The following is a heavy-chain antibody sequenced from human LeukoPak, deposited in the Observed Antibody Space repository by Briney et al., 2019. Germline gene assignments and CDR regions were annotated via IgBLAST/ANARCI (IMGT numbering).Heavy chain of an antibody. V-gene: IGHV3-15*01. Sequence: PGGSLRLSCAASAFTSSYAWMSWVRQAPRKGLEWDGRMKSQTAGGTPDFAAPVEGRFTISSDDSNNTLSRQMNSLTTEDSAVYYCTTDVVYGSGSYSPHYFHYWGQGALGTGSS. CDR3: TTDVVYGSGSYSPHYFHY. J-gene: IGHJ4*02. CDR2: MKSQTAGGTP. D-gene: IGHD3-10*01. CDR1: AFTSSYAW.